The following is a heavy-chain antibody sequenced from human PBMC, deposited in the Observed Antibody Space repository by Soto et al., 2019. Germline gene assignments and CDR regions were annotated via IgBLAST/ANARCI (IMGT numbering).Heavy chain of an antibody. D-gene: IGHD3-22*01. CDR1: GFTFSSYS. CDR3: ARGPYYYDSSGYWHFDY. Sequence: GGSLRLSCAASGFTFSSYSMNWVRQAPGKGLEWVASISSSSSYIYYADSVKGRFTISRDNAKNSLYLQMNSLRAEDTAVYYCARGPYYYDSSGYWHFDYWGQGTLVTVSS. V-gene: IGHV3-21*01. CDR2: ISSSSSYI. J-gene: IGHJ4*02.